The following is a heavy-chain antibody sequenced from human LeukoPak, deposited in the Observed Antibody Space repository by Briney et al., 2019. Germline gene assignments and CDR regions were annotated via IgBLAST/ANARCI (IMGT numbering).Heavy chain of an antibody. CDR3: ARIGYSSSSFDF. J-gene: IGHJ4*02. CDR1: GFTFSIYS. Sequence: GGSLRLSCAASGFTFSIYSMTWVRQAPGKGLEWVSSISSSSSFIYYADSVKGRFTISRDNAKNSLYLQMNSLRAEDTAVYYCARIGYSSSSFDFWGQGTLVTVSS. V-gene: IGHV3-21*04. CDR2: ISSSSSFI. D-gene: IGHD6-6*01.